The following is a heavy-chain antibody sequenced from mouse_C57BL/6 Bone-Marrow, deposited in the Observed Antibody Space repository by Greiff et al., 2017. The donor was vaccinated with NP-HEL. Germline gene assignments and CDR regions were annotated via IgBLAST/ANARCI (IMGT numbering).Heavy chain of an antibody. CDR2: ITPSSGYT. J-gene: IGHJ4*01. Sequence: QVQLQQSGAELARPGASVKMSCKASGYTFTSYTMHWVKQRPGQGLEWIGYITPSSGYTKYNQKFKDKATLTADKSSSTAYMQLSSLTSEDSAVYYCARKIDYFYAMDYWGQGTSVTVSS. V-gene: IGHV1-4*01. CDR1: GYTFTSYT. D-gene: IGHD1-1*01. CDR3: ARKIDYFYAMDY.